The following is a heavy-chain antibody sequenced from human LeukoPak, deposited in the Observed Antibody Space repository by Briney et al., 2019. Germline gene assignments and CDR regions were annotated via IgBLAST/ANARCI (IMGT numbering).Heavy chain of an antibody. Sequence: GGSLRLSCAASGFTFSSYEMNWVRQAPGKGLEWVSYISSSDGTRTYADSVKGRFTISRDNAKNSLYLEMNSLRAEDTAVYYCAREIVSAVAGNSDYWGQGTLVTVSS. V-gene: IGHV3-48*03. CDR3: AREIVSAVAGNSDY. J-gene: IGHJ4*02. CDR1: GFTFSSYE. D-gene: IGHD6-19*01. CDR2: ISSSDGTR.